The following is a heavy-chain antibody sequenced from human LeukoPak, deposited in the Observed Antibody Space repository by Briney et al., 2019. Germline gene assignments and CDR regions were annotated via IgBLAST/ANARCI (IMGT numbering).Heavy chain of an antibody. Sequence: SETLSLTCTVSGGSISSGDYYWSWIRQHPGKGLEWIGYINYSGSTYYNPSLKSRVTISVDTSKNQFSLKLSSVTAADTAVYYCARDLAAAGSDYFDYWGQGTLVTVSS. CDR3: ARDLAAAGSDYFDY. D-gene: IGHD6-13*01. CDR1: GGSISSGDYY. CDR2: INYSGST. J-gene: IGHJ4*02. V-gene: IGHV4-31*03.